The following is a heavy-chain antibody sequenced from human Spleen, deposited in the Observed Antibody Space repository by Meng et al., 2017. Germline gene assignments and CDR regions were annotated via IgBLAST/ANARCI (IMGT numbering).Heavy chain of an antibody. V-gene: IGHV3-30*03. Sequence: QVQLVESGGGVVQPGGSLRLSCAASGFTFSSYGMHWVRQAPGKGLEWVAVISYDGSKKYYADSVKGRFTISRDNSKNTLYLQMNSLRAEDTAVYYCAPRGGDWGQGTLVTVSS. D-gene: IGHD3-10*01. CDR2: ISYDGSKK. CDR3: APRGGD. CDR1: GFTFSSYG. J-gene: IGHJ4*02.